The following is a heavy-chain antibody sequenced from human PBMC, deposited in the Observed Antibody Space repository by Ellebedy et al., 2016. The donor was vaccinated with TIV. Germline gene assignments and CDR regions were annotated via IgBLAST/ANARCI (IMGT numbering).Heavy chain of an antibody. Sequence: AASVKVSCKASGYTFTSYDINWVRQATGQGLEWMGWMNPNSCNTGYAQKFQGRVTITRNTSISTAYMELSSLRSEDTAVYYCARDAESLKSRGYSGYDYPWWFDPWGQGTLVTVSS. J-gene: IGHJ5*02. CDR3: ARDAESLKSRGYSGYDYPWWFDP. V-gene: IGHV1-8*03. CDR2: MNPNSCNT. D-gene: IGHD5-12*01. CDR1: GYTFTSYD.